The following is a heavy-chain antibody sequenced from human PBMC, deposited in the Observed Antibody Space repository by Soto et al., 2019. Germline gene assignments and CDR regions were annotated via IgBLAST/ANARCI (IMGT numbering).Heavy chain of an antibody. J-gene: IGHJ6*03. D-gene: IGHD3-3*01. CDR2: IYYSGST. CDR3: ARVPPPTYYDFWSGYYYYYMDV. CDR1: GGSISSYY. V-gene: IGHV4-59*01. Sequence: QVQLQESGPGLVKPSETLSLTCTVSGGSISSYYWSWIRQPPGKGLEWIGYIYYSGSTNYNPSLKSRVTISVDTSKTQFSLKLSSVTAADTAVYYCARVPPPTYYDFWSGYYYYYMDVWGKGTTVTVSS.